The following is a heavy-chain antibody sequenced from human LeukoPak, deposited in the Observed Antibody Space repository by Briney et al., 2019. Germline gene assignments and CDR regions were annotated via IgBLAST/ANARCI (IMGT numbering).Heavy chain of an antibody. D-gene: IGHD4-17*01. V-gene: IGHV3-48*04. Sequence: GGSLRLSCAASGFTFSSNSMNWVRQAPGRGLEWVSYISSSRSTIYYADSVKGRFTISRDNAKNSLYLQMNSLRAEDTAVYYCARAPTDDYGDYSFASWGKGTLVTVSS. J-gene: IGHJ4*02. CDR2: ISSSRSTI. CDR3: ARAPTDDYGDYSFAS. CDR1: GFTFSSNS.